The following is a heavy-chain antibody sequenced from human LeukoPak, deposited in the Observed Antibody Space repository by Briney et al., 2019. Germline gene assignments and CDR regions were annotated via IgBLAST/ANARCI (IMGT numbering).Heavy chain of an antibody. CDR3: ARTGKQIQLWLSGY. CDR1: GYTFTSYG. J-gene: IGHJ4*02. CDR2: ISAYNGNT. Sequence: GASVKVSCTASGYTFTSYGISWVRQAPGQGLEWMGWISAYNGNTNYAQKLQGRVTMTTDTSTSTAYMELRSLRSDDTAVYYCARTGKQIQLWLSGYWGQGTLVTVSS. V-gene: IGHV1-18*01. D-gene: IGHD5-18*01.